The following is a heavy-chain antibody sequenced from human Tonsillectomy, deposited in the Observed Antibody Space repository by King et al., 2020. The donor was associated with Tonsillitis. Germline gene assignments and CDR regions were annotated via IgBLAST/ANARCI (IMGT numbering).Heavy chain of an antibody. CDR3: ARGKYDFWSGYPDYLDY. D-gene: IGHD3-3*01. CDR2: IHHSGGT. J-gene: IGHJ4*02. V-gene: IGHV4-34*01. Sequence: VQLQQWGAGLLKPSETLSLTCAVYGGSFSDYYWSWIRQPPGKGLEWIGEIHHSGGTNYNPSLKNRVTISVAMSKNQFSLRLSSLTAADTAVYYCARGKYDFWSGYPDYLDYWGQGTLVTVSS. CDR1: GGSFSDYY.